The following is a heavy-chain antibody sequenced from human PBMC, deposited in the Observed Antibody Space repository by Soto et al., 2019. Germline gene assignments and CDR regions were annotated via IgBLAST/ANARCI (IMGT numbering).Heavy chain of an antibody. D-gene: IGHD6-6*01. V-gene: IGHV3-53*01. J-gene: IGHJ5*02. Sequence: GGSLRLSCGASGFTVSSNYMSWVRQAPGKGLEWVSVIYSGGSTYYADSVKGRLTISRDNSKNTLYLQMNSLRAEDTAVYYCARDSSSSGSPWFDPWGQGTLVTVSS. CDR3: ARDSSSSGSPWFDP. CDR1: GFTVSSNY. CDR2: IYSGGST.